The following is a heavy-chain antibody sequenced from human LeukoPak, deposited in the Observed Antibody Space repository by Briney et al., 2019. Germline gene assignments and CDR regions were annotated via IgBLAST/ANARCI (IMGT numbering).Heavy chain of an antibody. V-gene: IGHV4-59*05. J-gene: IGHJ4*02. CDR2: IYYSGST. Sequence: PSETLSLTCTVSGGSISSYYWTWIRQPPGKGLEWIGSIYYSGSTYYNPSLKSRVTISVDTSKNQFSLKLSSVTAADTAVYYCARRPYYYDSSGGFDYWGQGTLVTVSS. CDR3: ARRPYYYDSSGGFDY. D-gene: IGHD3-22*01. CDR1: GGSISSYY.